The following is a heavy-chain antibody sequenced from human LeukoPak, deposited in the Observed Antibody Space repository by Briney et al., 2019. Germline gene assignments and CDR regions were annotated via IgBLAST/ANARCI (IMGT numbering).Heavy chain of an antibody. J-gene: IGHJ4*02. V-gene: IGHV3-21*01. CDR3: ARDPDYYDSSGYLFDY. D-gene: IGHD3-22*01. Sequence: GGSLRLSCAASGFTFSSYSMNWVRQAPGKGLEGVSSISSSSSYIYYADSVKGRFTISRDNAKNSLYLQMNSLRAEDTAVYYCARDPDYYDSSGYLFDYWGQGTLVTVSS. CDR1: GFTFSSYS. CDR2: ISSSSSYI.